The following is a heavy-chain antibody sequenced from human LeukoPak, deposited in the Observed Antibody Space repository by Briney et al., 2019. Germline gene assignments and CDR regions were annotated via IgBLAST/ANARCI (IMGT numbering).Heavy chain of an antibody. CDR2: ISSSSSYI. CDR1: GFTFSSYS. J-gene: IGHJ4*02. V-gene: IGHV3-21*01. CDR3: AAGGSSSWYLDY. D-gene: IGHD6-13*01. Sequence: GGSLRLSCAASGFTFSSYSMNWVRQAPGKGLEWVSFISSSSSYIYYADSVKGRFTISRDNAKNSLYLQMNSLRAEDTAVYYCAAGGSSSWYLDYWGQGTLVTVSS.